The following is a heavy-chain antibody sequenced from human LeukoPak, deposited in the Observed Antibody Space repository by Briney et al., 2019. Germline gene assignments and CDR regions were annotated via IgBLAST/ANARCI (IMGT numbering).Heavy chain of an antibody. CDR3: ARDVVDTAMVPDAFDI. CDR2: IKQDGSEK. V-gene: IGHV3-7*01. D-gene: IGHD5-18*01. J-gene: IGHJ3*02. Sequence: GGSLRLSCVASGFTFSSYWMSWVRQAPGKGLEWVANIKQDGSEKYYVDPVKGRFTISRDNAKNSLYLQMNSLRAEDTAVYYCARDVVDTAMVPDAFDIWGQGTMVTVSS. CDR1: GFTFSSYW.